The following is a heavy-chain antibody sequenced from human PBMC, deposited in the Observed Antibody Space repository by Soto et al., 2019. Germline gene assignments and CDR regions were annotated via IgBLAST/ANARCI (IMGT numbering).Heavy chain of an antibody. CDR3: VRIASNWGREDY. CDR2: IDTAGDT. Sequence: EVQLVESGGGLVQPGGSLRLSCTASGFSFSNYDMNWVRQATGKGLEWVSAIDTAGDTYYAGSVKGRFTISRENAKNSLYLQMNSLRAGDTAVYYCVRIASNWGREDYWGQGTLLTVSS. CDR1: GFSFSNYD. D-gene: IGHD7-27*01. J-gene: IGHJ4*02. V-gene: IGHV3-13*04.